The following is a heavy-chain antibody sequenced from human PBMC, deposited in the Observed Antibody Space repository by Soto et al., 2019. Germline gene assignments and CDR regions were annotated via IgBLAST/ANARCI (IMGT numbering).Heavy chain of an antibody. CDR1: GGSISSSSYY. CDR3: ARQWHGAAHDLYYFDY. D-gene: IGHD6-6*01. J-gene: IGHJ4*02. V-gene: IGHV4-39*01. Sequence: QLQLQESGPGLVKPSETLSLTCTVSGGSISSSSYYWGWIRQPPGKGLEWIGSIYYSGSTYYNPSLKSRVTISVDTSKNQFSLKLSSVTAADTAVYYCARQWHGAAHDLYYFDYWGQGTLVTVSS. CDR2: IYYSGST.